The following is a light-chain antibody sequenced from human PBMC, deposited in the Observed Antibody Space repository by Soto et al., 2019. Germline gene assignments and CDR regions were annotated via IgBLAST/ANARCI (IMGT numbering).Light chain of an antibody. CDR2: GAS. CDR1: QRITNNF. Sequence: EIVLTQSPGTLSLSPGDRATLSCRASQRITNNFLAWFQQKPGLAPRLLIHGASTTASGVPDRFSGGGSGTDFVRTISRLEPEDFAVYYCQQYGRSPFTFGQGTKLQIK. CDR3: QQYGRSPFT. V-gene: IGKV3-20*01. J-gene: IGKJ2*01.